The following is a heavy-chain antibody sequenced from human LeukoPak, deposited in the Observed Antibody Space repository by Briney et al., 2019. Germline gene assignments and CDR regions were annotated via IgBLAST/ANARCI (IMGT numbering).Heavy chain of an antibody. J-gene: IGHJ4*02. Sequence: SETLSLTCTVSGGSISSYYWSWIRQPPGKGLEWIGYIYYSGSTNYNPSLKSRVTTSVDTSKNQFSLKLSSVTAADTAVYYCAKEFDSSAGLLDYWGQGTLVTVSS. CDR3: AKEFDSSAGLLDY. D-gene: IGHD3-22*01. V-gene: IGHV4-59*01. CDR2: IYYSGST. CDR1: GGSISSYY.